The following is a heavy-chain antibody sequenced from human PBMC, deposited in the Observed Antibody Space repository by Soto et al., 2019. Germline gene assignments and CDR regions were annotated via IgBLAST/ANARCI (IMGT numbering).Heavy chain of an antibody. Sequence: GGSLRLSCAASGFTVSSNYMSWVRQAPGKGLEWVSVIYSGGSTYYADSVKGRFTISRDNSKNTLYLQMNSLRAEDTAVYYCARDRFVTGYRYGVDYWGQGTLVTVSS. V-gene: IGHV3-53*01. CDR3: ARDRFVTGYRYGVDY. D-gene: IGHD5-18*01. CDR1: GFTVSSNY. J-gene: IGHJ4*02. CDR2: IYSGGST.